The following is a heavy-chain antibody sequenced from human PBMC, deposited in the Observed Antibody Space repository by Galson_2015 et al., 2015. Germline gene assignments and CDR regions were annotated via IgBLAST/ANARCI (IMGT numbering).Heavy chain of an antibody. CDR1: GFTFSSYA. D-gene: IGHD1-1*01. V-gene: IGHV3-23*01. J-gene: IGHJ4*02. CDR3: ARDQNARVLGY. Sequence: SLRLSCAASGFTFSSYAMSWVRQAPGKGLEWVSAISGSGGSTYYADSVKGRFTISRDNSKNTLDLQMNSLRAEDTAVYHCARDQNARVLGYWGQGTLVTVSS. CDR2: ISGSGGST.